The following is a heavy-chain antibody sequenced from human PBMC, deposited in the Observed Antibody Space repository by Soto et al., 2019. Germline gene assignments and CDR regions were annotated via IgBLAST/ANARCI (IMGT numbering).Heavy chain of an antibody. V-gene: IGHV1-18*01. Sequence: ASVKVSCKASGYTFTSYGISWVRQAPGQGLEWMGWISAYNGNTNYAQKLQGRVTMTTDTSTSTAYMELRSLRSDDTAVYYCAREKGRFLEWLLSYYYYGMAVWGQGTTVTVSS. J-gene: IGHJ6*02. CDR1: GYTFTSYG. CDR3: AREKGRFLEWLLSYYYYGMAV. CDR2: ISAYNGNT. D-gene: IGHD3-3*01.